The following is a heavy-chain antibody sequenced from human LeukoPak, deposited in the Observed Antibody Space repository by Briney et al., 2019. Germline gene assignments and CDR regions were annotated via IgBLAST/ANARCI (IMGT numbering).Heavy chain of an antibody. CDR2: IYYSGST. V-gene: IGHV4-59*01. CDR3: ARERRSGDSGLDY. CDR1: GGSISSYY. D-gene: IGHD1-1*01. Sequence: PSETLSLTCTVSGGSISSYYWSWIRQPPGKGLEWIGYIYYSGSTNYNPSLKSRVTISVDTSKNQFSLKLSSVTAADTAVYYCARERRSGDSGLDYWGQGPLVPVSS. J-gene: IGHJ4*02.